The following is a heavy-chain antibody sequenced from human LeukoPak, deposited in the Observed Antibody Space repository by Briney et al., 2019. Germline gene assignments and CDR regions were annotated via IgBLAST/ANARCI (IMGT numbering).Heavy chain of an antibody. J-gene: IGHJ4*02. Sequence: GGSLRLSCAGSGFTFSSFCFHWVRQAPGKGLEWVSGISWNSGSIGYADSVKGRFTISRDNAKNSLYLQMNSLRAEDTALYYCAKADYYDSSGYFDYWGQGTLVTVSS. V-gene: IGHV3-9*01. CDR2: ISWNSGSI. CDR3: AKADYYDSSGYFDY. D-gene: IGHD3-22*01. CDR1: GFTFSSFC.